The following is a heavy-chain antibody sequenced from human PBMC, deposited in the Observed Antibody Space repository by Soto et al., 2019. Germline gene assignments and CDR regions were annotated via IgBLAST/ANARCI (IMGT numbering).Heavy chain of an antibody. J-gene: IGHJ5*02. CDR2: IIPILGVT. CDR1: GGTFRTYT. Sequence: QVQLVQSGTEVRKPGSSVKVSCKASGGTFRTYTINWVRQAPGQGLEWMGTIIPILGVTNYAQKFQGRVTTTADKSKSIAYMDLSSLRSEDTAVYYCATAAPVVVPDAKRVTYNWFDPWGPGTLVTVSS. D-gene: IGHD2-2*01. CDR3: ATAAPVVVPDAKRVTYNWFDP. V-gene: IGHV1-69*02.